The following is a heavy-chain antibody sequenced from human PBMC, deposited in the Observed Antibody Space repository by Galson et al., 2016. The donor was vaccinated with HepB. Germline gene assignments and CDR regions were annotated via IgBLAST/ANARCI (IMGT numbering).Heavy chain of an antibody. CDR3: AKFGGLVSYGEIDY. D-gene: IGHD3/OR15-3a*01. CDR2: ISHSGSNT. CDR1: GFTFSAFA. Sequence: SLRLSCAGSGFTFSAFAMNWVRQAPGKGLEWVSDISHSGSNTYYADSLKGRFTISRDNSKNTLYLQMNSLGSEDTAVYYCAKFGGLVSYGEIDYWGQGTLVTVSS. V-gene: IGHV3-23*01. J-gene: IGHJ4*02.